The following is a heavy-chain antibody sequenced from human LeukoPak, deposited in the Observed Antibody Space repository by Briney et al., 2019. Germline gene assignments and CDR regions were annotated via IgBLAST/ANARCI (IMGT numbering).Heavy chain of an antibody. V-gene: IGHV1-69*13. J-gene: IGHJ5*02. CDR1: GGTFSRHT. CDR2: ITPMFGTS. D-gene: IGHD5-18*01. Sequence: GASVKVSCKASGGTFSRHTISWVRQSPGQGLEWMGGITPMFGTSNYAQKFRGRVTITADESTSTAYVELSSLRSEDTAVYYCARGDTAMVTVAWFDPWGQGTLVTVSS. CDR3: ARGDTAMVTVAWFDP.